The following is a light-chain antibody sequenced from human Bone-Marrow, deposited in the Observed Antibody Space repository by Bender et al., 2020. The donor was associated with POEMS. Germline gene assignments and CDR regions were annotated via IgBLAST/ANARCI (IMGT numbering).Light chain of an antibody. CDR1: SSDIGGYNT. V-gene: IGLV2-14*03. CDR3: SSYTSSGTHVV. Sequence: QSALTQPASVSGTPGQSVTISCAGTSSDIGGYNTVSWYQHHPDKAPQLIISNVRNRPSGISNRFSGSKSGNTASLTISGLQAEDEADYYCSSYTSSGTHVVFGGGTKLTVL. CDR2: NVR. J-gene: IGLJ2*01.